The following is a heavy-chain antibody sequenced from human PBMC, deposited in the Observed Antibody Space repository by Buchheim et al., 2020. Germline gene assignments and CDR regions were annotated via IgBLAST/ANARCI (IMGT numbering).Heavy chain of an antibody. J-gene: IGHJ4*02. D-gene: IGHD1-1*01. Sequence: QVQLVESGGGVVQPGRSLRLSCAASGFTFSSYAMHWVRQAPGKGLEWVAVISYDGSNKYYADSVKGRFTISRDNSKHTLYLQMNSLRAEDTAVYYCARERAGTTGVHPFDYWGQGTL. CDR1: GFTFSSYA. V-gene: IGHV3-30-3*01. CDR3: ARERAGTTGVHPFDY. CDR2: ISYDGSNK.